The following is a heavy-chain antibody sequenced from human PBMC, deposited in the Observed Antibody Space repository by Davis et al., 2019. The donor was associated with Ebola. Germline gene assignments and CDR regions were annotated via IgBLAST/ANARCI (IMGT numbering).Heavy chain of an antibody. CDR2: INHSGST. CDR3: ARVARYSYGYIYYYYGMDV. Sequence: SETLSLTCAVYGGSFSGYYWSWIRQPPGKGLEWIGEINHSGSTNYNPSLKSRVTISVDTSKNQFSLKLSSVTAADTAVYYCARVARYSYGYIYYYYGMDVWGKGTTVTVSS. J-gene: IGHJ6*04. V-gene: IGHV4-34*01. D-gene: IGHD5-18*01. CDR1: GGSFSGYY.